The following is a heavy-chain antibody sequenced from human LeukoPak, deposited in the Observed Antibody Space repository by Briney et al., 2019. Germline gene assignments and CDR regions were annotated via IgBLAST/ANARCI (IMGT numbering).Heavy chain of an antibody. D-gene: IGHD3-10*01. CDR1: GFTFGSYW. V-gene: IGHV3-7*01. CDR3: ARDREDLLLWFGESYYTSFDY. CDR2: IKQDGSEK. J-gene: IGHJ4*02. Sequence: PGGSLRLSCAASGFTFGSYWMSWVRQAPGKGLEWVANIKQDGSEKYYVDSVKGRFTISRDNAKNSLYLQMNSLRAEDTAVYYCARDREDLLLWFGESYYTSFDYWGQGTLVTVAS.